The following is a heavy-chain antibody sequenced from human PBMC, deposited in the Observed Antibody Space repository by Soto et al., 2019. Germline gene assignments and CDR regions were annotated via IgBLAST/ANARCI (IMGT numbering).Heavy chain of an antibody. CDR3: ARAVCSTTYYDCIGY. CDR2: IWYDGSNQ. Sequence: PGGSLRLSCEASGFDISPYGLHWVRQAPGKGLEWLAFIWYDGSNQHYAASVKGRFTIARDNSRNTLYLQMNNLRADDTAVYFCARAVCSTTYYDCIGYWGRGTLVTVFS. V-gene: IGHV3-33*01. CDR1: GFDISPYG. J-gene: IGHJ1*01. D-gene: IGHD2-2*01.